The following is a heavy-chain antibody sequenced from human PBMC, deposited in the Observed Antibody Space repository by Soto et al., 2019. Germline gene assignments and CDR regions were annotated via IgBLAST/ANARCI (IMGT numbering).Heavy chain of an antibody. J-gene: IGHJ4*02. CDR2: IYHSGST. CDR1: GGSMSSGGYS. D-gene: IGHD6-19*01. Sequence: SETLCLACAVSGGSMSSGGYSWSWIRQPPGKDLEWIGYIYHSGSTYYNPSLKSRVTISVDRSKNQFSLKLSSVTAADPAVYYRATVAVYLCQGSLVTLSS. CDR3: ATVAVY. V-gene: IGHV4-30-2*01.